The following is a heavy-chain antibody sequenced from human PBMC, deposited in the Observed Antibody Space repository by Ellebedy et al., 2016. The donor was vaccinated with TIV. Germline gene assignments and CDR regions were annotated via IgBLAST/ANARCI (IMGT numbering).Heavy chain of an antibody. CDR3: VRVGRGDAATADQ. Sequence: GESLKISCTASGFTFSSYAMSWVRQAPGKGLEWVAGVNGGGLVIAYADSVKGRFTISRDNSKNTLDLQMNSLRAEDSAVYYCVRVGRGDAATADQWGQGTLVTVSS. D-gene: IGHD1-26*01. V-gene: IGHV3-23*01. CDR1: GFTFSSYA. J-gene: IGHJ4*02. CDR2: VNGGGLVI.